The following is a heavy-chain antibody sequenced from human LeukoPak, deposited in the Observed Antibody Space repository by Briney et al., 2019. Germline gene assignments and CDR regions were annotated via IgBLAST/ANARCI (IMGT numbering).Heavy chain of an antibody. D-gene: IGHD3-16*01. V-gene: IGHV3-48*04. J-gene: IGHJ4*02. CDR1: GFTFRRDS. Sequence: GGSLRLSRAASGFTFRRDSMNGVRQAPGKGLEWLSYISSTSSAIYYADSVKGRFTISRDNAKNSLYLQMNNLRAEDTAVYYCARVIGSYGDSAYWGQGTLVTVSS. CDR2: ISSTSSAI. CDR3: ARVIGSYGDSAY.